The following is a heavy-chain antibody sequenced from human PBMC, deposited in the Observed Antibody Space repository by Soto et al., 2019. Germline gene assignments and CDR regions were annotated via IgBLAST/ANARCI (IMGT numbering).Heavy chain of an antibody. V-gene: IGHV4-39*01. Sequence: QLQLQESGPGLVKPSETLSLTCTVSGGSISSSSYYWGWIRQPPWKGLEWIGSIYYSGSTYYNPSLKRRVTISVDTSRNQFSLKLSSVTAADTAVYYCARLIAAAGTPDYYYGMDVWGQGTTVTVSS. CDR1: GGSISSSSYY. CDR3: ARLIAAAGTPDYYYGMDV. J-gene: IGHJ6*02. D-gene: IGHD6-13*01. CDR2: IYYSGST.